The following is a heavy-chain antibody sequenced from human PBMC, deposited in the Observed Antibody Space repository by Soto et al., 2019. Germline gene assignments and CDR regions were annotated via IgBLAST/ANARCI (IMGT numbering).Heavy chain of an antibody. CDR1: GFTFSSYS. V-gene: IGHV3-21*01. Sequence: EVQLVESGGGLVKPGGSLRLSCAASGFTFSSYSMNWVRQAPGKGLEWVSSISSSSSYIYYADSVKGRFTISRDNAKNSLYLQMTSLRAEDTAVYYCARDLVAAAGTYYYGMDVWGQGTTVTVSS. J-gene: IGHJ6*02. CDR3: ARDLVAAAGTYYYGMDV. CDR2: ISSSSSYI. D-gene: IGHD6-13*01.